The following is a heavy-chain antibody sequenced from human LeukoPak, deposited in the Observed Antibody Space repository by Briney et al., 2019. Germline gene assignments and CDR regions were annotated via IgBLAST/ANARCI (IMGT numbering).Heavy chain of an antibody. J-gene: IGHJ4*02. CDR1: GFTFSSYS. CDR3: ARDRGLPVGATPGY. D-gene: IGHD1-26*01. Sequence: PGGSLRLSCAASGFTFSSYSMNWVRQAPGKGLEWVSYISSSSSTIYYADSVKGRFTISRDNAKNSLYLQMNSLRAEDTAVYYCARDRGLPVGATPGYWGQGTLVTVSS. CDR2: ISSSSSTI. V-gene: IGHV3-48*01.